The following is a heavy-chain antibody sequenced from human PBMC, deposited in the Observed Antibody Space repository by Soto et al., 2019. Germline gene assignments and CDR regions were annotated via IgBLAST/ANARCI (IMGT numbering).Heavy chain of an antibody. D-gene: IGHD6-25*01. Sequence: ASVKVSCKASGYTFTGYYMHWVRQAPGQGLEWMGWINPNSGGTNYAQKFQGWVTMTRDTSISTAYMELSRLRSDDTAVYYCARVVDYSSGFDYGMDVWGQGTTVTVSS. CDR1: GYTFTGYY. CDR2: INPNSGGT. V-gene: IGHV1-2*04. J-gene: IGHJ6*02. CDR3: ARVVDYSSGFDYGMDV.